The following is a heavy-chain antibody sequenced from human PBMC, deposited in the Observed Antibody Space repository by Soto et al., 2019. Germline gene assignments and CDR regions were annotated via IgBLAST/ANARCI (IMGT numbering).Heavy chain of an antibody. V-gene: IGHV3-48*01. CDR2: ISASSTTI. J-gene: IGHJ5*02. Sequence: GGSLRLSCADSAFTLSNYNMNWVRQAPGKGLEWVSYISASSTTIYYADSVKGRFTISRDNAKNLLYLQMNSLRPEDTAVYYCLRGPSTSLPWGKEPLLTLSS. D-gene: IGHD1-1*01. CDR3: LRGPSTSLP. CDR1: AFTLSNYN.